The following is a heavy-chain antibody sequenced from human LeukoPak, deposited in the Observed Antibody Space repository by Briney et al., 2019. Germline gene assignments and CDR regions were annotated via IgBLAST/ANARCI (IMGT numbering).Heavy chain of an antibody. V-gene: IGHV1-69*13. Sequence: ASVKVSCKASGGTFSSYAISWVRQAPGQGLEWMGGIIPIFGTANYAQKFQGRVTITADESTSTAYMELSSLRSEDTAVYYCARSSREYYGSDVWGKGTTVTVSS. CDR1: GGTFSSYA. CDR3: ARSSREYYGSDV. CDR2: IIPIFGTA. D-gene: IGHD3-10*01. J-gene: IGHJ6*04.